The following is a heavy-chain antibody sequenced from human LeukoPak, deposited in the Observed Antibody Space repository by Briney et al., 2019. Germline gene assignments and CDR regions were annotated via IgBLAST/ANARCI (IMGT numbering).Heavy chain of an antibody. D-gene: IGHD6-19*01. CDR3: ARGHWLDSFDY. Sequence: GGSLRLSCAASGFTFSDYYMFWIRQAPGKGLEWVSYISSSGSTKYYADSVKGRFTISRDNAKNSLYLQMNSLRAEDTAVYYCARGHWLDSFDYWGQGTLVTVSS. CDR2: ISSSGSTK. V-gene: IGHV3-11*04. J-gene: IGHJ4*02. CDR1: GFTFSDYY.